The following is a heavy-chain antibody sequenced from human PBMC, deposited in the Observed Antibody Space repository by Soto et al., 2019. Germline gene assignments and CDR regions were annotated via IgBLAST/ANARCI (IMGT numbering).Heavy chain of an antibody. D-gene: IGHD1-26*01. Sequence: GESLKISCEGSGYDFVNYWIAWVRQMPGKGLEWMGIIFPDDSDTKYSPSFQGQVTISADRSISTAYLQWSSLKASDSAMYYCGRLDDSGTVIDYWGQGTLVTVSS. J-gene: IGHJ4*02. CDR3: GRLDDSGTVIDY. CDR2: IFPDDSDT. CDR1: GYDFVNYW. V-gene: IGHV5-51*01.